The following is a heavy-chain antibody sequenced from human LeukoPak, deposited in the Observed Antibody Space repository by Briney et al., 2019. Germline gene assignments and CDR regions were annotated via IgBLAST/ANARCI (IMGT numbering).Heavy chain of an antibody. Sequence: GSLRLSCAASGFTFSSYSMNWVRQAPGKGLEWVSSISSSSSYIYYAESVKGRFTISRDNAKNSLYLQMNSLRAEDTAVYYCASLSGYAWVFDYWGQGTLVTVSS. CDR1: GFTFSSYS. CDR3: ASLSGYAWVFDY. CDR2: ISSSSSYI. J-gene: IGHJ4*02. V-gene: IGHV3-21*01. D-gene: IGHD5-12*01.